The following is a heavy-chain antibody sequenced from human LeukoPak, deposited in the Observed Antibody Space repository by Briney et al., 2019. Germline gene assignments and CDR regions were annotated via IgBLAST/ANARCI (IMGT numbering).Heavy chain of an antibody. Sequence: TPGGSLRLSCAASGFPFSAYSMNWVRQAPGKGLEWVSSISGSSNYVFYADSVKGRFTISRDNAKNSLYLQMSGLRAEDTAVYYCAKAYYDSSGYSYYFDSWGQGTLVTVSS. V-gene: IGHV3-21*01. CDR2: ISGSSNYV. J-gene: IGHJ4*02. CDR3: AKAYYDSSGYSYYFDS. D-gene: IGHD3-22*01. CDR1: GFPFSAYS.